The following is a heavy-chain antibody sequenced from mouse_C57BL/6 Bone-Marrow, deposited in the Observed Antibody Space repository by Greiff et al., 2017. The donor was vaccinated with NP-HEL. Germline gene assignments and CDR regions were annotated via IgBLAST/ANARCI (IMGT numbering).Heavy chain of an antibody. J-gene: IGHJ2*01. D-gene: IGHD1-1*02. CDR3: AKPLWSPFDY. CDR1: GFSLTSYG. CDR2: IWGDGST. V-gene: IGHV2-3*01. Sequence: VKLVESGPGLVAPSQSLSITCTVSGFSLTSYGVSWVRQPPGKGLEWLGVIWGDGSTNYPSAPISRLSISKDNYKSQVFLKLNSLQTDDTATYDCAKPLWSPFDYWGQGTTLTVSS.